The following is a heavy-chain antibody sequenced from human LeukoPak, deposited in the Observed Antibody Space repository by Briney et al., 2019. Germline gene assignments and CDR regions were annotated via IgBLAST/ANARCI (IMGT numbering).Heavy chain of an antibody. CDR3: ARTLWFGELLYAQEDY. Sequence: GGSLRLSCAASGFTFSDYYMSWIRQAPGKGLEWVSYISSSGSTIYYADSVKGRFTISRDNAKNSLYLQMNSLRAEDTAVYYCARTLWFGELLYAQEDYWGQGTLVTVSS. CDR2: ISSSGSTI. CDR1: GFTFSDYY. V-gene: IGHV3-11*01. D-gene: IGHD3-10*01. J-gene: IGHJ4*02.